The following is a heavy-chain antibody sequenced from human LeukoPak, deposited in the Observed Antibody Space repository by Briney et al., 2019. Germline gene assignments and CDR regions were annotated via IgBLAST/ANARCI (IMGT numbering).Heavy chain of an antibody. D-gene: IGHD3-3*01. CDR3: ARDQSLLRFLEWLFDY. CDR1: GFTFSSYA. Sequence: GGSLRLSCAASGFTFSSYAMHWVRQAPGKGLEWVAVMSYDGSIKYYADSVKGRFTISRDNSKNTLYLQMDSLRAEDTAVYYCARDQSLLRFLEWLFDYXXXGXXXXVSS. CDR2: MSYDGSIK. J-gene: IGHJ4*02. V-gene: IGHV3-30-3*01.